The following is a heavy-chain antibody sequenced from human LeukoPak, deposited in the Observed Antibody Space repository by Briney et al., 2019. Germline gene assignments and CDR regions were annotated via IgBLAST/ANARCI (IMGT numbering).Heavy chain of an antibody. J-gene: IGHJ5*02. CDR3: ARGRITIFGVVTFDP. D-gene: IGHD3-3*01. CDR2: IYYSGST. Sequence: KPSETLSLTCTVSGGSISSSSYYWGWIRQPPGKGLEWIGSIYYSGSTYYNPSLKSRVTISVDTSKNQFSLKLSSVTAADTAVYYCARGRITIFGVVTFDPWGRGTLVTVSS. V-gene: IGHV4-39*07. CDR1: GGSISSSSYY.